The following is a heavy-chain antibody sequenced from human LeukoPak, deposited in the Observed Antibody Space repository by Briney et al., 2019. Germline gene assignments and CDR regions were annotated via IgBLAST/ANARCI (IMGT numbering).Heavy chain of an antibody. CDR2: IRYDGSNK. CDR1: GFTFSSYG. CDR3: AKDQAFLEGGYYTSYYYYYMDV. V-gene: IGHV3-30*02. J-gene: IGHJ6*03. D-gene: IGHD3-3*01. Sequence: GGSLRLSCAASGFTFSSYGMHWVRQAPGKGLEWVAFIRYDGSNKYYADSVKGRFTIFRDNSKNTLYLQMNSLRAEDTAVYYCAKDQAFLEGGYYTSYYYYYMDVWGKGTTVTVSS.